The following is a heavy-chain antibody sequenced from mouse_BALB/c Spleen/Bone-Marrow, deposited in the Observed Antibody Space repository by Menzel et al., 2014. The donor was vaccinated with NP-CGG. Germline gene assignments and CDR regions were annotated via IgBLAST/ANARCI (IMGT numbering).Heavy chain of an antibody. Sequence: EVKVVESGGGLVKSGGSLKLSCAASGFTFSNYGMSWVRQTPEKRLEWVATISGGGSYTFYSDSVKGRFTISRDNAKNNLYLQLSSLRSEDTPLYYCARHAYYDQTEVSFVYWGQGTLVTVSA. J-gene: IGHJ3*01. CDR3: ARHAYYDQTEVSFVY. CDR2: ISGGGSYT. D-gene: IGHD2-4*01. CDR1: GFTFSNYG. V-gene: IGHV5-9-2*01.